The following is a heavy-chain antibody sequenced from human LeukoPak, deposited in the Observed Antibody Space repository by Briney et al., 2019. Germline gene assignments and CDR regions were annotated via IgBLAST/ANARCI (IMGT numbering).Heavy chain of an antibody. CDR2: IRSKAYGGTT. CDR3: TTQRRRGATTSSWYFDL. Sequence: GGSLRLSCTASGFTFGDYAMSWFRQAPGKGLEWVGFIRSKAYGGTTEYAASVKGRFTISRDDSKSIAYLQMNSLKTEDTAVYYCTTQRRRGATTSSWYFDLWGRGTLVTVSP. J-gene: IGHJ2*01. D-gene: IGHD1-26*01. V-gene: IGHV3-49*03. CDR1: GFTFGDYA.